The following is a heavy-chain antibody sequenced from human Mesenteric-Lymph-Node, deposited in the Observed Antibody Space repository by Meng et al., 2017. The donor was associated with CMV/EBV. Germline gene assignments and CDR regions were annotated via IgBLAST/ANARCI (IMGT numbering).Heavy chain of an antibody. Sequence: GGSLRLSCKASGFSFNTYAMDWVRQAPGKGLECVAIISIYGRNAYYADSVKGRFTISRDDSKNTVYLEMNDLKPDDTAVYYCARQQGYFDSTMAYFDSWGQGTQVTVSS. CDR2: ISIYGRNA. CDR3: ARQQGYFDSTMAYFDS. J-gene: IGHJ4*02. V-gene: IGHV3-30*03. D-gene: IGHD2/OR15-2a*01. CDR1: GFSFNTYA.